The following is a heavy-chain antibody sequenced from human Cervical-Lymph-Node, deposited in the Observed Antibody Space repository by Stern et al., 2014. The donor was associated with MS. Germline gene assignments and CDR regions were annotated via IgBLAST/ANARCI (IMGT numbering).Heavy chain of an antibody. J-gene: IGHJ4*02. CDR3: ARSYELRSGSYYGPTDY. CDR2: IYYNGNT. Sequence: VQLVESGPGLVKPSQTLSLTCTVSSGSISSGGYYWNWLRQHPGEGLGWIGSIYYNGNTFYSPSLKSRVSMSIDTSENQFSLNLNSVTAADTAVYYCARSYELRSGSYYGPTDYWGQGTLVTVSS. D-gene: IGHD3-10*01. CDR1: SGSISSGGYY. V-gene: IGHV4-31*03.